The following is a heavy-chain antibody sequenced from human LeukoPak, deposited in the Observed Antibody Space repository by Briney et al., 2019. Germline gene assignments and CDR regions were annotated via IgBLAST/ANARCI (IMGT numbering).Heavy chain of an antibody. CDR1: GFTFSSYW. CDR2: IKQDGSEK. Sequence: GGSLRLSCAASGFTFSSYWMSWVRQAPGKGLEGVANIKQDGSEKYYVDSVKGRFTISRDNAKNSLYLQMNSLRAEDTAVYYCARYRYCSSTSCYNYYYGMDVWGQGTTVTVSS. V-gene: IGHV3-7*04. CDR3: ARYRYCSSTSCYNYYYGMDV. D-gene: IGHD2-2*02. J-gene: IGHJ6*02.